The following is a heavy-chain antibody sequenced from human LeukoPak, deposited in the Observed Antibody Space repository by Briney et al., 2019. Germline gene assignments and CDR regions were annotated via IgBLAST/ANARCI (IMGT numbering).Heavy chain of an antibody. V-gene: IGHV1-18*01. D-gene: IGHD1-26*01. CDR2: ISAYNGDT. J-gene: IGHJ4*02. Sequence: GASVKVSCKASGYTFTSYGISWVRQAPGQGLEWMGWISAYNGDTHYAQKFQGRVTMTTDTSTTTAYMELRSLRSDDTAVYYCAREGSGSYSPYWGQGTLVTVSS. CDR3: AREGSGSYSPY. CDR1: GYTFTSYG.